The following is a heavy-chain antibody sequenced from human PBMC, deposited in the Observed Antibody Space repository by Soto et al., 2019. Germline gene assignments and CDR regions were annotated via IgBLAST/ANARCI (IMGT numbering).Heavy chain of an antibody. CDR3: AKFEDSGSSGFYYYSGMDV. D-gene: IGHD3-22*01. J-gene: IGHJ6*02. CDR1: GGSITRDNFF. Sequence: QVQLQESGPGLVKPSQTLSLTCAVSGGSITRDNFFWNWIRQRPGKGLEWIGYIYHSGATYYNPSLRRRVVISIDKAKNHFSLNMTSVTAADTAVYYCAKFEDSGSSGFYYYSGMDVWGQGTTATVSS. V-gene: IGHV4-31*11. CDR2: IYHSGAT.